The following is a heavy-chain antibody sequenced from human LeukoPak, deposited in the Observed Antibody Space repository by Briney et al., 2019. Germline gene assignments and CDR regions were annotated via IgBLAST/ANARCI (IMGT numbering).Heavy chain of an antibody. J-gene: IGHJ3*02. CDR3: AKELLEGAFDI. CDR1: GFTFSDSY. V-gene: IGHV3-11*01. D-gene: IGHD2-21*01. Sequence: GGSLRLSCAASGFTFSDSYMSWIRQAPGKGLEWLSYITTTGGARYYADSVKGRFTISRDNAKNSLFLQMNSLRAEDTAVYYCAKELLEGAFDIWGQGTMVTVSS. CDR2: ITTTGGAR.